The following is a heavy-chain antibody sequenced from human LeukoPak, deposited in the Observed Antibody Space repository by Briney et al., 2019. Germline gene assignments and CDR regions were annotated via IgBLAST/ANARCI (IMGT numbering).Heavy chain of an antibody. D-gene: IGHD5-12*01. Sequence: PGGSLRLSCAASGFTFSSYALSWVRQAPGKGLEWVSTISNSGGATYYADSVKGRFTISRDNSKNRLYLQMNSLRAEDTAVYYCARGGYDRFDHWGQGTLVTVSS. J-gene: IGHJ4*02. CDR3: ARGGYDRFDH. CDR1: GFTFSSYA. V-gene: IGHV3-23*01. CDR2: ISNSGGAT.